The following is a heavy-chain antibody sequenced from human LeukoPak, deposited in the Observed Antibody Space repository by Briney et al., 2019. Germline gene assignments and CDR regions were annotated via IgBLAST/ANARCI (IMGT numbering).Heavy chain of an antibody. CDR2: INHSRST. Sequence: SETLSLTCAVYGGSFSGYYWSWIRQPPGKGLEWIGEINHSRSTNYNPSLKSRVTISVDTSKNQFSLKLSSVTAADTAVYYCARGRDIVGATSDDYWGQGTLVTVSS. V-gene: IGHV4-34*01. CDR1: GGSFSGYY. J-gene: IGHJ4*02. D-gene: IGHD1-26*01. CDR3: ARGRDIVGATSDDY.